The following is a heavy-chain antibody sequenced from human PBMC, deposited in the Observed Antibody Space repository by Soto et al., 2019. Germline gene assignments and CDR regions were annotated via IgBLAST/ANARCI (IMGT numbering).Heavy chain of an antibody. D-gene: IGHD1-20*01. CDR1: GFTFSSYG. CDR2: IWYDGSNK. V-gene: IGHV3-33*01. J-gene: IGHJ3*02. Sequence: GGSLRLSCAASGFTFSSYGMHWVRQAPGKGLEWVAVIWYDGSNKYYADSVKGRFTISRDNSKNTLYLQMNSLRAEDTAVYYCARALLRLGINGTDAFDIWGQGTMVTVSS. CDR3: ARALLRLGINGTDAFDI.